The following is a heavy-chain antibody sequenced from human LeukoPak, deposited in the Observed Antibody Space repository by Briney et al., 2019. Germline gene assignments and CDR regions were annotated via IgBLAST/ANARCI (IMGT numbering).Heavy chain of an antibody. V-gene: IGHV4-4*02. CDR1: GGSISSSNW. CDR3: ALYRGVRGVTRMYYFDY. CDR2: IYHSGST. J-gene: IGHJ4*02. D-gene: IGHD3-10*01. Sequence: SGTLSPTCAVSGGSISSSNWWSWVRQPPGKGLEWIGEIYHSGSTYYNPSLKSRVTISVDTSKNQFSLKLSSVTAADTAVYYCALYRGVRGVTRMYYFDYWGQGTLVTVSS.